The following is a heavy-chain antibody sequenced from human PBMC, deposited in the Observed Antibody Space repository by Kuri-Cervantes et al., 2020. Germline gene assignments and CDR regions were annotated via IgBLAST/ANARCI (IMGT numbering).Heavy chain of an antibody. D-gene: IGHD3-22*01. CDR1: GFTFSTYG. Sequence: LKLSCSASGFTFSTYGMNWVRQAPGKGLEGVAVISYDGSNKYYADSVKGRFTISRDNSKNTLYLQMNSLRAEDTAVYYCAKGLWRSSGYLGGYFDYWGQGTLVTVSS. CDR2: ISYDGSNK. V-gene: IGHV3-30*18. CDR3: AKGLWRSSGYLGGYFDY. J-gene: IGHJ4*02.